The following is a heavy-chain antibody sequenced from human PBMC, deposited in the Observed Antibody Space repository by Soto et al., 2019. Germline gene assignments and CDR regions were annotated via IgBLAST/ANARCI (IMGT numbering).Heavy chain of an antibody. CDR3: ARAIYYGSYNHYYYYMDV. D-gene: IGHD3-10*01. Sequence: SETLSLTCTVSGGSISSYYWSWIRQPPGKGLEWIGYIYYSGSTNYNPSLKSRVTISVDTSKNQFSLKLSSVTAADTAVYYCARAIYYGSYNHYYYYMDVWGKGTTVTVS. J-gene: IGHJ6*03. CDR2: IYYSGST. V-gene: IGHV4-59*08. CDR1: GGSISSYY.